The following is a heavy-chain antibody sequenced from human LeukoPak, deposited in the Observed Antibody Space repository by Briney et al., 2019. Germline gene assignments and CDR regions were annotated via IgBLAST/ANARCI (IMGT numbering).Heavy chain of an antibody. V-gene: IGHV1-2*02. CDR2: INPNSGGT. CDR1: GYTFAGYY. J-gene: IGHJ4*02. CDR3: ARDPRRYCSSTSCYVLDY. D-gene: IGHD2-2*01. Sequence: ASVKVSCKASGYTFAGYYMHWVRQAPGQGLEWMGWINPNSGGTNYAQKFQGRVTMTRDTSISTAYMELSRLRSDDTAVYYCARDPRRYCSSTSCYVLDYWGQGTLVTVSS.